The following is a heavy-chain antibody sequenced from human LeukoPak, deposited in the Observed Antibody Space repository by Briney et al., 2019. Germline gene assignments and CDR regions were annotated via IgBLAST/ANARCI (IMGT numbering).Heavy chain of an antibody. Sequence: GGSLRLSCAASGFTFSSYWMRWVRQARGKGLEGVANIKQDGSEKYYVDSVKGRFTISRDNAKNSLYLQMNSLRAEDTAVYYCAGWVATIRWGYYFDYWGQGTLVTVSS. J-gene: IGHJ4*02. CDR2: IKQDGSEK. D-gene: IGHD5-12*01. CDR1: GFTFSSYW. CDR3: AGWVATIRWGYYFDY. V-gene: IGHV3-7*03.